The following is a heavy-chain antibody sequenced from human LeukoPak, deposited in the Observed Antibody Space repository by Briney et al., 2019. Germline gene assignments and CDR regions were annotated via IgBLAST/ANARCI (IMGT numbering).Heavy chain of an antibody. V-gene: IGHV1-69*05. D-gene: IGHD1-26*01. CDR3: ARVFARSGEVSGSYYYY. J-gene: IGHJ4*02. Sequence: SVKVSCQASRYTFTKYFTQWVRQAPGQGLEWMGGIIPIFGTANYAQKFQGRVTITTDESTSTAYMELSSLRSEDTAVYYCARVFARSGEVSGSYYYYWGQGTLVTVSS. CDR1: RYTFTKYF. CDR2: IIPIFGTA.